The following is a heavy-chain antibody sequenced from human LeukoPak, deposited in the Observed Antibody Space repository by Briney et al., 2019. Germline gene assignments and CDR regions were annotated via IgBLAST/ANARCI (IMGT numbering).Heavy chain of an antibody. V-gene: IGHV1-69*05. J-gene: IGHJ3*02. CDR3: ARAVLFRIPYAFDI. Sequence: GASVKVSCKASGGTFSSYAISWVRQAPGQGLEWMGGIIPIFGAANYAQKFQGRVTITTDESTSTAYMELSSLRSGDTAVYYCARAVLFRIPYAFDIWGQGTMVTVSS. CDR2: IIPIFGAA. D-gene: IGHD2-21*01. CDR1: GGTFSSYA.